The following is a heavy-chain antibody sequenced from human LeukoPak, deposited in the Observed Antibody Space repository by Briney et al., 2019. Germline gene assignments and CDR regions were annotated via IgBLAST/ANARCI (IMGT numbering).Heavy chain of an antibody. CDR1: GFTFSSYA. CDR3: AKEGTNRPYSGSYYGYY. J-gene: IGHJ4*02. Sequence: SGGSLRLSCAASGFTFSSYAMSWVRQAPGKGLEWVSAISGSGGSTYYADSVKGRFTISRDNSKNTLYLQMNSLRAEDTAVYYCAKEGTNRPYSGSYYGYYWGQGTLVTVSS. V-gene: IGHV3-23*01. CDR2: ISGSGGST. D-gene: IGHD1-26*01.